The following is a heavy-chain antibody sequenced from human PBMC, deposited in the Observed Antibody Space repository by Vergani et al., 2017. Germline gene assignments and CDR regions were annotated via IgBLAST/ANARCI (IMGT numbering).Heavy chain of an antibody. J-gene: IGHJ6*02. CDR1: GGSISSGSYY. D-gene: IGHD2-15*01. CDR3: ARGCSGGSCYYYYGMDV. Sequence: QVQLQESGPGLVEPSQTLSLTCTVSGGSISSGSYYWSWIRQPAGKGLEWIGRIYTSGSTNYNPSLKSRVTISVDTSKNQFSLKLSSVTAADTAVYYCARGCSGGSCYYYYGMDVWGQGTTVTVSS. CDR2: IYTSGST. V-gene: IGHV4-61*02.